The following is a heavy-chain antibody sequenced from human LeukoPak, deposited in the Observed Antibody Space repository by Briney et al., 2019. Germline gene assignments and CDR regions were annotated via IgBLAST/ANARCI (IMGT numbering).Heavy chain of an antibody. CDR1: GYTFTGYH. CDR3: ARDPYDGNYYFDY. D-gene: IGHD3-3*01. J-gene: IGHJ4*02. V-gene: IGHV1-2*02. Sequence: ASVKVSCKTSGYTFTGYHVHWVRQAPGQGLEWMGWFNANSGGTKYAQKFQGRVTMTRDTSIGTDYMELTSLISDDTAVYYCARDPYDGNYYFDYRGQGTLVTVAS. CDR2: FNANSGGT.